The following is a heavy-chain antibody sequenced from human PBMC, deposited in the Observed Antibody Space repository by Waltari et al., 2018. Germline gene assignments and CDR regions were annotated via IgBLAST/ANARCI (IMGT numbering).Heavy chain of an antibody. J-gene: IGHJ4*02. Sequence: QLQLQESGPGLVKPSETLSLTCTVSGGSIRSSSYYWGWIRQPPGKGLEWSGSIYYSGSTSDNPPLKGRGTISLDTSKNQLSRQLNSVTAADTAVYYCTRGKSPGHWGQGTLVTVSS. V-gene: IGHV4-39*07. CDR2: IYYSGST. CDR1: GGSIRSSSYY. CDR3: TRGKSPGH.